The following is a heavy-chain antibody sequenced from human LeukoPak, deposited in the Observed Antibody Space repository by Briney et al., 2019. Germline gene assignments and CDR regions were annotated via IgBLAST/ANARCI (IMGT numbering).Heavy chain of an antibody. D-gene: IGHD3-3*01. Sequence: TLSLTCAVYGGSLSGHYWSSIRQPPGKGREWIGEMDNSGSTNYDPSLKSRVTLSVDTSKIQFSLKLSSVTAADTAVYYCARGELRFLEWRYYYYVMDVWGQETTVSVSS. CDR1: GGSLSGHY. V-gene: IGHV4-34*01. J-gene: IGHJ6*02. CDR3: ARGELRFLEWRYYYYVMDV. CDR2: MDNSGST.